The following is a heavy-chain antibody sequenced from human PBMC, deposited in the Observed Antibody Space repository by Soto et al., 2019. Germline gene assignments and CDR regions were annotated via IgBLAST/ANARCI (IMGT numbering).Heavy chain of an antibody. V-gene: IGHV4-59*02. CDR2: VYNSGST. J-gene: IGHJ4*02. CDR1: GFSVSGTY. CDR3: ARIPYSSASFDY. D-gene: IGHD6-19*01. Sequence: PSETLSLTCSVSGFSVSGTYWGWVRQSPGKGLEWIGYVYNSGSTIYSPSLKSRITISMDPSKNQFSLRLRSVTAADTAVYYCARIPYSSASFDYWGQGNLVTVSS.